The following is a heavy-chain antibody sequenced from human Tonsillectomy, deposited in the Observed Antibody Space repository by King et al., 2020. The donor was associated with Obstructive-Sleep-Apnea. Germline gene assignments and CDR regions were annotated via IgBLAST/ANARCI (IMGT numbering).Heavy chain of an antibody. CDR3: AKRQLGPAGYFDY. D-gene: IGHD6-6*01. J-gene: IGHJ4*03. CDR2: ITASGITT. CDR1: GFTFSTFA. Sequence: VPLQESGGALVQPGGSLRLSCAASGFTFSTFAMGWVRRAPGKGLEWVSGITASGITTYYADSVEGRFTISRDNSKNTLHLQMDSLRAEDTAMYYCAKRQLGPAGYFDYWGQGTPVTVPS. V-gene: IGHV3-23*01.